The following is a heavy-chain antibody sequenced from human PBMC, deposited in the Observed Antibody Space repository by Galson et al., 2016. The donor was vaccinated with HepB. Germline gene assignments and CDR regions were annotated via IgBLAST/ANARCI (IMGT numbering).Heavy chain of an antibody. CDR2: ISGSSGGI. J-gene: IGHJ5*02. D-gene: IGHD5-24*01. Sequence: SLRLSCAASGFSFSDYPMTWVRQTPGKGLEWVSAISGSSGGIYYAESVKGRFTISRDNAKKTLYLQMNSLRAEDTAIYFCAKALEMATMYNCFDPWGQGTLVTVSS. CDR3: AKALEMATMYNCFDP. V-gene: IGHV3-23*01. CDR1: GFSFSDYP.